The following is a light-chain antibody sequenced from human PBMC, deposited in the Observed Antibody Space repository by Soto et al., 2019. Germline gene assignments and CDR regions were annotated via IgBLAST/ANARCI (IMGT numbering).Light chain of an antibody. Sequence: QSVLTQPPSVSGAPGQRVTISCTGSSSNIGAGYDVHWYQQLPGTAPKLLIYGNSNRPSGVPDRFSGSKSGTSASLAITGLQAEDEADYYCRSYDSSLSGSVVFGGGTNLTVL. CDR1: SSNIGAGYD. V-gene: IGLV1-40*01. J-gene: IGLJ2*01. CDR2: GNS. CDR3: RSYDSSLSGSVV.